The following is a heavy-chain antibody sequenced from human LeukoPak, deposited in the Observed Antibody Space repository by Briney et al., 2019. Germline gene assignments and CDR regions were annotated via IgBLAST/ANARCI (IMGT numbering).Heavy chain of an antibody. V-gene: IGHV1-69*13. J-gene: IGHJ3*02. CDR1: GGTFSSYA. Sequence: SVKVSCKASGGTFSSYAISWVRQAPGQGLEWMGGIIPIFGTANYAQKFQGRVTITADESTSTAYMELSSLRSEDTAVYYCARGLILTGGELYDAFDIWGQGTMVTVSS. D-gene: IGHD3-9*01. CDR3: ARGLILTGGELYDAFDI. CDR2: IIPIFGTA.